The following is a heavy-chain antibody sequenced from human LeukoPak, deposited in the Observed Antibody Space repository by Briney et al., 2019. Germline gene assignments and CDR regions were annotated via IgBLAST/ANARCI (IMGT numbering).Heavy chain of an antibody. Sequence: GGSLRLSCAASGFTFSSYAMSWVRQAPGKGLELVSAISGSGGSTYYADSVKCRFTISRDNSKNTLYLQMNSLRAEDTAVYYCAKVPDIVGGTRDYWGQGTLVTVSS. D-gene: IGHD1-26*01. J-gene: IGHJ4*02. CDR3: AKVPDIVGGTRDY. CDR2: ISGSGGST. V-gene: IGHV3-23*01. CDR1: GFTFSSYA.